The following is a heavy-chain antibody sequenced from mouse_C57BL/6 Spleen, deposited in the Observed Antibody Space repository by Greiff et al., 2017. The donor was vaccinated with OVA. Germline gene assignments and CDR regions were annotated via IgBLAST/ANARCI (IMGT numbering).Heavy chain of an antibody. CDR3: ARAGYYSAGFAY. V-gene: IGHV1-61*01. CDR2: IYPSDSET. Sequence: VQLQQPGAELVRPGSSVKLSCKASGYTFTSYWMDWVKQRPGQGLEWIGNIYPSDSETHYNQKFKDKATLTVDKSSSTAYMQLSSLTSEDSAVYYCARAGYYSAGFAYWGQGTLVTVSA. CDR1: GYTFTSYW. D-gene: IGHD2-3*01. J-gene: IGHJ3*01.